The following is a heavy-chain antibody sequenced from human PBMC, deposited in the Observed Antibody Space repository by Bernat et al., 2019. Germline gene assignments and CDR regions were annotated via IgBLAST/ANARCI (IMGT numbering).Heavy chain of an antibody. Sequence: QLQLQESGPGLVKPSETLSLTCTVSGGSISSSSYYWGWIRQPPGKGLEWIGSIYYSGSTYYNPSLKSRVTISVDTSKNQFSLKLSSVTAADTAVYYCAKAVGGSSSMDDYWGQGTLVTVSS. D-gene: IGHD6-6*01. CDR3: AKAVGGSSSMDDY. CDR2: IYYSGST. V-gene: IGHV4-39*01. CDR1: GGSISSSSYY. J-gene: IGHJ4*02.